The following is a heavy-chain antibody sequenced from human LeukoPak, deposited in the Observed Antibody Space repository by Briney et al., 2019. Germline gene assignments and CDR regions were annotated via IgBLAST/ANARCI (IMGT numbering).Heavy chain of an antibody. V-gene: IGHV3-48*04. CDR1: GFTSSTYS. CDR3: ARRYYAQAKD. Sequence: GGSLRLSCAASGFTSSTYSMSWIRQAPGKGLEWVSYISSSSSNTNYDDSVKGRFTISRDNAKNSLYLQMNSLRAEDTAVYYCARRYYAQAKDWGQGTLVTVSS. CDR2: ISSSSSNT. D-gene: IGHD2/OR15-2a*01. J-gene: IGHJ4*02.